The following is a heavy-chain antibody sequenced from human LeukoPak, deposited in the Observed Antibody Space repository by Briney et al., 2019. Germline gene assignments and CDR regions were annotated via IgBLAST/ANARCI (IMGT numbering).Heavy chain of an antibody. D-gene: IGHD3-9*01. V-gene: IGHV3-48*03. CDR2: ISSSGSTI. J-gene: IGHJ4*02. CDR1: GFTFSSYE. CDR3: AKDLEDILTGYDGTDY. Sequence: GGSLRLSCAASGFTFSSYEMNWVRQAPGKGLEWVSYISSSGSTIYYADSVKGRFTISRDNSKNTLYLQMNSLRAEDTAVYYCAKDLEDILTGYDGTDYWGQGTLVTVSS.